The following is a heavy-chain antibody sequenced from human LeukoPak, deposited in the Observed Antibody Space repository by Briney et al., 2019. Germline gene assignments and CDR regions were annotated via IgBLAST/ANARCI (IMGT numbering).Heavy chain of an antibody. CDR2: IYYSGST. CDR3: ARQIAEFDP. Sequence: SSETLSLTCTVSGGSISSYYWSWIRQPPGKGLEWIGYIYYSGSTNYNPSLKSRVTISVDTSKNQFSLKLSSVTAADTAVYYCARQIAEFDPWGQGTLVTVSS. CDR1: GGSISSYY. V-gene: IGHV4-59*08. J-gene: IGHJ5*02. D-gene: IGHD6-13*01.